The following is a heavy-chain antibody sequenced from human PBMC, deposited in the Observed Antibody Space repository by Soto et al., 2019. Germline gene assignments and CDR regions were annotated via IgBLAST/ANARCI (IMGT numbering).Heavy chain of an antibody. Sequence: GGPLRPSCLASGFNLHDQARHWVRQAPGKGLEWVSGIFWDGNRMDYADSVKGRFFISRDNAKNSLYLQMNSLREDDTALYYCTKDINMGGVDVWGQGTTVTVSS. CDR3: TKDINMGGVDV. V-gene: IGHV3-9*01. J-gene: IGHJ6*02. D-gene: IGHD3-10*01. CDR1: GFNLHDQA. CDR2: IFWDGNRM.